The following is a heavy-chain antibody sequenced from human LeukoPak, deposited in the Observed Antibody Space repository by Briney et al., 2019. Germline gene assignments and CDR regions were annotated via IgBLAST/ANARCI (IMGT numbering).Heavy chain of an antibody. D-gene: IGHD5-12*01. V-gene: IGHV3-23*01. CDR1: GFTFSSYA. CDR3: ARESGYAVGDF. CDR2: FSGSGGST. J-gene: IGHJ4*02. Sequence: PGGSLRLSCAASGFTFSSYAMSWVRQAPGKGLEWVSTFSGSGGSTYYADSVKGRFIISKDISKNTLYLQMNNLRADDTAFYYCARESGYAVGDFWGRGTLVTVSS.